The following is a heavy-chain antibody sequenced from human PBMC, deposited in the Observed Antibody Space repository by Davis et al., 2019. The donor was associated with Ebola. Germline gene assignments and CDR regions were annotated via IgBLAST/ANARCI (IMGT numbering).Heavy chain of an antibody. D-gene: IGHD3-22*01. V-gene: IGHV5-51*01. CDR1: GYSLTSYW. Sequence: KVSCKGSGYSLTSYWIAWVRQMPGKGLEWMGITYPGDSDTRYSPSFRGQVTISVDRSISTAYLQWSSLKASDTAMYYCAKQESLYGSSDYWGQGTLVTVSS. J-gene: IGHJ4*02. CDR2: TYPGDSDT. CDR3: AKQESLYGSSDY.